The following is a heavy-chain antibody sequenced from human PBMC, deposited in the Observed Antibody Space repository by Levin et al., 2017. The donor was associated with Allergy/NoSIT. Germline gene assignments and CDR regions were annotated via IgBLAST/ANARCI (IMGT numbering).Heavy chain of an antibody. CDR1: GGSISSGDYY. CDR3: ARTVTTKTNWFDP. J-gene: IGHJ5*02. CDR2: IYYRGST. V-gene: IGHV4-39*01. Sequence: SETLSLTCTVSGGSISSGDYYWGWIRQPPGTGLEWIGSIYYRGSTYYNSSLKSRVTISVDTSKNQFSLKLSSVTAADTAVYYCARTVTTKTNWFDPWGQGTLVTVSS. D-gene: IGHD4-17*01.